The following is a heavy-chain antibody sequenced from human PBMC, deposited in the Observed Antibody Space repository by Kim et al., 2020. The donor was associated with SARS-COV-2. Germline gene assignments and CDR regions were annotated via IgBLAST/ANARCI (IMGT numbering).Heavy chain of an antibody. Sequence: ASVKVSCKASGYTFTSYAMHWVRQAPGQRLEWMGWINAGNGNTKYSQKFQGRVTITRDTSASTAYMELSSLRSEDTAVYYCARGRDYYDSSDDDYWGQGTLVTVSS. CDR2: INAGNGNT. J-gene: IGHJ4*02. CDR3: ARGRDYYDSSDDDY. CDR1: GYTFTSYA. V-gene: IGHV1-3*01. D-gene: IGHD3-22*01.